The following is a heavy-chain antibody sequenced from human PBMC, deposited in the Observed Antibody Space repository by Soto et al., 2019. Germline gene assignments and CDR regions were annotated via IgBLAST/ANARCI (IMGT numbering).Heavy chain of an antibody. CDR1: GGSITSSSYY. V-gene: IGHV4-39*01. Sequence: PSETVSLTCTVSGGSITSSSYYWGWIRQPPGQGLEWIGSIYYSGSAYYNPSLKSRVIISVDTSRNQLSLKLSSVTAADTAVYYCASNNGGDYFDYWGQGTQVTVSS. CDR2: IYYSGSA. D-gene: IGHD3-16*01. J-gene: IGHJ4*02. CDR3: ASNNGGDYFDY.